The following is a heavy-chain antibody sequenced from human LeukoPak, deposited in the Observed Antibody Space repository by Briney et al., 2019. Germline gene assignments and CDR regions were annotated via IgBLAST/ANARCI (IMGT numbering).Heavy chain of an antibody. CDR3: AKVPNSGYDYRYYYYYYMDV. CDR1: GFTFSSYG. D-gene: IGHD5-12*01. V-gene: IGHV3-30*02. Sequence: GGSLRLSCAASGFTFSSYGMHWVRQAPGKGLEWVAFIRYDGSNKYYADSVKGRFTISRDNSKNTLYLQMNSPRAEDTAVYYCAKVPNSGYDYRYYYYYYMDVWGKGTTVTVSS. CDR2: IRYDGSNK. J-gene: IGHJ6*03.